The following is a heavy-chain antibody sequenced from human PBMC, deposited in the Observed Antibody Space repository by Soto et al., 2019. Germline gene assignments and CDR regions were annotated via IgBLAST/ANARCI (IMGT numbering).Heavy chain of an antibody. CDR1: GGSISSYY. CDR2: IYYSGST. Sequence: SVTLSLTCTVSGGSISSYYWSWIRQPPGKGLEWIGYIYYSGSTNYNPSLKSRVTISVDTSKNQFSLKLSSVTAADTAVYYCARDREQRMTSFVKPYYYHYVIDFPARGTTVTVS. CDR3: ARDREQRMTSFVKPYYYHYVIDF. D-gene: IGHD6-25*01. J-gene: IGHJ6*02. V-gene: IGHV4-59*01.